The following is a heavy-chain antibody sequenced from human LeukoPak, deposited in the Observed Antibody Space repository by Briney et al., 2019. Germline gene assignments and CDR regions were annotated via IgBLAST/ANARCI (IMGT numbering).Heavy chain of an antibody. Sequence: GGSPRLSCAASGFTFSSYAMSWVRQAPGKGLEWVSAISGSGGSTYYADSVKGRFTISRDNSKNTLYLQMNSLRAEDTAVYYCAKDWDSSGWYNPTVDYWGQGTLVTVSS. CDR1: GFTFSSYA. D-gene: IGHD6-19*01. V-gene: IGHV3-23*01. J-gene: IGHJ4*02. CDR3: AKDWDSSGWYNPTVDY. CDR2: ISGSGGST.